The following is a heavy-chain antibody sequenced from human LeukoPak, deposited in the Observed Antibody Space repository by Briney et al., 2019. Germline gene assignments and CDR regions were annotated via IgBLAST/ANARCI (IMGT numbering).Heavy chain of an antibody. CDR2: ISWNSGSI. Sequence: GGSLRLSCAASGFTFDDYAMLWVRQAPGKGLEWVSGISWNSGSIGYADSVKGRFTISRDNAKNSLYLQMNSLRAEDTALYYCAKDGDFWSGYDVWGQGTLVTVSS. D-gene: IGHD3-3*01. V-gene: IGHV3-9*01. CDR3: AKDGDFWSGYDV. CDR1: GFTFDDYA. J-gene: IGHJ4*02.